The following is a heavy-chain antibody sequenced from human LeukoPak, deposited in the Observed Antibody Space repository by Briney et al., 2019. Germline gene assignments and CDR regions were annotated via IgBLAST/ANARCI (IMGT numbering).Heavy chain of an antibody. Sequence: PGGSLRLSCAASGFTVSNTFMSWVRQAPGKGPEWVSVIYTIGTTYYADSVKGRFTISRDNSKNTLYLQMNSLRAEDTAVYYCARGSGWLDYWGQGTLVTVSS. CDR1: GFTVSNTF. CDR2: IYTIGTT. V-gene: IGHV3-53*01. CDR3: ARGSGWLDY. J-gene: IGHJ4*02. D-gene: IGHD6-19*01.